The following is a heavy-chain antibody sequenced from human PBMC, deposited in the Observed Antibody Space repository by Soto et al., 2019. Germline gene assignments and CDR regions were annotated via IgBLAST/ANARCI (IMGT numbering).Heavy chain of an antibody. V-gene: IGHV2-5*02. Sequence: QITLKESGPTLVKPTQTLTLTCTFSGFSLTTDKVSVGWIRQPPGEALEWLALIYWDDDKRYSPSLKSRLTITKDTYKNQVVLTMTSVDPGDTARYYCAHGRDYYDSGSYWTYFDFWGQGTLVTVSS. CDR3: AHGRDYYDSGSYWTYFDF. CDR2: IYWDDDK. CDR1: GFSLTTDKVS. J-gene: IGHJ4*02. D-gene: IGHD3-10*01.